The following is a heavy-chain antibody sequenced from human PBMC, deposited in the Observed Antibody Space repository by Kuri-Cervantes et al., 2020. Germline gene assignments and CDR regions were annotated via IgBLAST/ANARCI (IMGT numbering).Heavy chain of an antibody. CDR2: ISGSSSYI. J-gene: IGHJ6*02. V-gene: IGHV3-21*01. D-gene: IGHD6-19*01. CDR3: AKAVAGTTNYYYSYGIDN. CDR1: GFTFSIYK. Sequence: GVLKISCAASGFTFSIYKMSWVRQAPGKGLEWVSSISGSSSYIYYADSVKGRFTISRDNAKNSLYLQMNSLRVEDTAVYYCAKAVAGTTNYYYSYGIDNWGQGTTVTVSS.